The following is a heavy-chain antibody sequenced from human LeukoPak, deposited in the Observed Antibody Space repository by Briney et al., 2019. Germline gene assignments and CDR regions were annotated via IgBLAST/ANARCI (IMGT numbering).Heavy chain of an antibody. CDR2: IYHSGST. J-gene: IGHJ5*02. D-gene: IGHD3-10*01. CDR3: ARDKNSGSYYNGGDSYNWFDP. V-gene: IGHV4-30-2*01. CDR1: GGSISSGGYS. Sequence: PSQTLSLTCAVSGGSISSGGYSWSWIRQPPGEGLEWIGYIYHSGSTYYNPSLKSRVTISVDRSKNQFSLKLSSVTAPDTAVYYCARDKNSGSYYNGGDSYNWFDPWGQGTLVTVSS.